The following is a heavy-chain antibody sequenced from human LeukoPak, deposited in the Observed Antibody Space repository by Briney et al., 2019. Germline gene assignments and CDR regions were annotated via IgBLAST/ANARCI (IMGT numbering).Heavy chain of an antibody. V-gene: IGHV1-3*03. Sequence: GASLKLSCKASGYTFTSYAMRWVRQAPGQGLEWMGWINAGNGNTKYSQEFQGRVTITRDTSASTAYMELSSLRSEDMAVYYCAREAGNWFDPWGQGTLVTVSS. CDR3: AREAGNWFDP. D-gene: IGHD3-10*01. CDR1: GYTFTSYA. CDR2: INAGNGNT. J-gene: IGHJ5*02.